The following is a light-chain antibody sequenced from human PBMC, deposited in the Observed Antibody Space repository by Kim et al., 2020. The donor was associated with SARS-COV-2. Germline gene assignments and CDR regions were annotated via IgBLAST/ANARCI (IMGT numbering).Light chain of an antibody. CDR1: QTLLYTSNNKNY. V-gene: IGKV4-1*01. J-gene: IGKJ4*01. CDR3: QQYYTTPLT. Sequence: ATINCKSSQTLLYTSNNKNYLAWYQQKPGQPPKLLIYWASSRESGVPDRFSGSGSGTDFTLTISRLQAEDVAVYYCQQYYTTPLTFGGGTKVDIK. CDR2: WAS.